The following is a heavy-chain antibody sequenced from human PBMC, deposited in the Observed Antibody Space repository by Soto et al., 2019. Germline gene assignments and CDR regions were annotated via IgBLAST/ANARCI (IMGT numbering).Heavy chain of an antibody. D-gene: IGHD2-15*01. CDR1: GGSINTYY. J-gene: IGHJ4*02. CDR3: VTEVRGGFTGIFDQ. CDR2: IYGDGTT. V-gene: IGHV4-4*07. Sequence: ETLFLTCTVSGGSINTYYWSWIRQPAGKRLEWIGRIYGDGTTKYNPSLKSRVTMSVDTSKKHFSLRLNSVTAADTAVYFFVTEVRGGFTGIFDQWGQGTRVTVSS.